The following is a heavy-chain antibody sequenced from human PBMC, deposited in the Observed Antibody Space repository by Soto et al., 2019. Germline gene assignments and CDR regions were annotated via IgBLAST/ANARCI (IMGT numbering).Heavy chain of an antibody. CDR2: IYYSGST. CDR1: GGSISSSSYY. D-gene: IGHD2-15*01. J-gene: IGHJ6*03. V-gene: IGHV4-39*01. Sequence: QLQLQESGPGLVKPSETLSLTCTVSGGSISSSSYYWGWIRQPPGKGLEWIGSIYYSGSTYYNPSLKSRVTISVDTSKNQFSLKLSSVTAADTAVYYCARLVAGYYYYYMDVWGKGTTVTVSS. CDR3: ARLVAGYYYYYMDV.